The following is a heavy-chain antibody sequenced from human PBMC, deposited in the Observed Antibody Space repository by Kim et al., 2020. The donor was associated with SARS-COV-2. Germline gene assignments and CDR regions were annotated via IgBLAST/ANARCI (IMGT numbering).Heavy chain of an antibody. D-gene: IGHD3-10*01. Sequence: SVKVSCKASGGTFSSYAISWVRQAPGQGLEWMGGIIPIFGTANYAQKFQGRVTITADKSTSTAYMELSSLISEDTAVYYCARVHQVGSGSYTPRWGQGTLVTVSS. CDR2: IIPIFGTA. CDR3: ARVHQVGSGSYTPR. V-gene: IGHV1-69*06. CDR1: GGTFSSYA. J-gene: IGHJ4*02.